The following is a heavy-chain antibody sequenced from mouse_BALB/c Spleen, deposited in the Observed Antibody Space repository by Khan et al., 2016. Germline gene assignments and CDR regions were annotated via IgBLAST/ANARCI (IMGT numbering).Heavy chain of an antibody. Sequence: EVKLLESGPGLVKPSQSLSLTCTVTGYSITSDYAWNWIRQFPGNKLEWMGYISYSGSTSYNPSLKSRISITRDTSKNQFFLQLNSVTTEDTATYYGARSGFAYWGQGTLVTVSA. CDR2: ISYSGST. J-gene: IGHJ3*01. V-gene: IGHV3-2*02. CDR1: GYSITSDYA. CDR3: ARSGFAY.